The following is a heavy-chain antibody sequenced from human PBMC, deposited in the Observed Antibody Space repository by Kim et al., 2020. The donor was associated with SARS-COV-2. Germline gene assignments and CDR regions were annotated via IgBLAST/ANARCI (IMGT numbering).Heavy chain of an antibody. V-gene: IGHV3-49*04. CDR1: GFTFGGYA. D-gene: IGHD5-12*01. J-gene: IGHJ6*03. Sequence: GGSLRLSCTASGFTFGGYAMSWVRQAPGKGLEWVGFISSKANGGTTEYAASVKCRFTISRDDSKIIAYLHMNSLKTEDTSVYYCTRAHNIGRWSYYYYYYMDVWGKGTTVTVSS. CDR2: ISSKANGGTT. CDR3: TRAHNIGRWSYYYYYYMDV.